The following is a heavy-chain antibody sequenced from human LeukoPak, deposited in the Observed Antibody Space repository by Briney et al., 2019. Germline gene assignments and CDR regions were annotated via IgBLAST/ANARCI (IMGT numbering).Heavy chain of an antibody. J-gene: IGHJ4*02. CDR2: IYYSGST. V-gene: IGHV4-59*01. CDR1: GGSISSYY. Sequence: SETLSLTCPVSGGSISSYYWSWIRQPPWQGLAWIGYIYYSGSTNYNPSLKSRVTISVDTSKNQFSLKLSSVTAADTAVYYCARGFGYCSGGSCYLSLPYYFDYWGQGTLVTVSS. D-gene: IGHD2-15*01. CDR3: ARGFGYCSGGSCYLSLPYYFDY.